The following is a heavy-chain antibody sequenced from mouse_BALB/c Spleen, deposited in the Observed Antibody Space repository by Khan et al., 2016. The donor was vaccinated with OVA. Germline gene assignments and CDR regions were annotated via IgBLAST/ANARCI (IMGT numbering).Heavy chain of an antibody. CDR1: GFTFSTYA. Sequence: EVELVESGGDLVKPGGSLKLSCSASGFTFSTYAMSWVRQTPEKRLEWVATISSGGDNIFYPDSVKGRFTISRDTAKNTLYLQMSCLRSEDTAIYYCARHNYGPFAYWGQGTLVTVSA. CDR2: ISSGGDNI. D-gene: IGHD1-1*01. CDR3: ARHNYGPFAY. V-gene: IGHV5-9-3*01. J-gene: IGHJ3*01.